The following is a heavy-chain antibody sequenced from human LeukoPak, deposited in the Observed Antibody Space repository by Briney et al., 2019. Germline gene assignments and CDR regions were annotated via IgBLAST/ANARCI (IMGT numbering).Heavy chain of an antibody. D-gene: IGHD4-17*01. CDR2: MNPNSGNT. Sequence: ASVKVSCKASEYTFTSYDINWVRQATGQGLEWMGWMNPNSGNTGYAQKFQGRVTMTRNTSISTAYMELSSLRYEDTAVYYCARGTAVTLYYYYYMDVWGKGTTVTISS. J-gene: IGHJ6*03. CDR3: ARGTAVTLYYYYYMDV. V-gene: IGHV1-8*01. CDR1: EYTFTSYD.